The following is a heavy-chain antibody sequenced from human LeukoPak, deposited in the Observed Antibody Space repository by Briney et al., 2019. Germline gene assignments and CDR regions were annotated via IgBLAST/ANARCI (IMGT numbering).Heavy chain of an antibody. J-gene: IGHJ4*02. V-gene: IGHV5-51*01. CDR1: GYIFVNYW. D-gene: IGHD5-18*01. CDR3: ARLPSVDTAMVARLGFDY. CDR2: IYPRDSDT. Sequence: GESLKISCEGSGYIFVNYWIGWVRQMPGKGLEWMGIIYPRDSDTRYSPSFQGQVTISADKSISTAYLQWSSLKASDTAMYYCARLPSVDTAMVARLGFDYWGQGTLVTVPS.